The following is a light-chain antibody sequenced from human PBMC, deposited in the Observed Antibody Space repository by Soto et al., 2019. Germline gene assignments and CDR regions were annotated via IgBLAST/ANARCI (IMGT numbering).Light chain of an antibody. V-gene: IGKV3-20*01. Sequence: EIVLTQSPGTLSLSPGERATLSCGASQSVTSNYLAWYQQKPGQAPRLLIFGASIRVTGIPDRFIGSGSGTDFTLTISRLEPGEFAVYYCQHYVTAPTTFGQGTKVEVK. CDR3: QHYVTAPTT. CDR1: QSVTSNY. J-gene: IGKJ1*01. CDR2: GAS.